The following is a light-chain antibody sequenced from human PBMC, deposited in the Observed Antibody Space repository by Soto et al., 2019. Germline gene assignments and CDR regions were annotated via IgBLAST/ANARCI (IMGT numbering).Light chain of an antibody. J-gene: IGLJ1*01. CDR1: SSDVGGHNY. Sequence: QSALTQPASVSGSPGQSITISCTGTSSDVGGHNYVSWYQLHPGKAPKLMISEVTNRPSGVSSRFSGSKSGNTASLTISGLQADDEADYYCSSYTSNSNPYVFGTGTKLTVL. V-gene: IGLV2-14*01. CDR3: SSYTSNSNPYV. CDR2: EVT.